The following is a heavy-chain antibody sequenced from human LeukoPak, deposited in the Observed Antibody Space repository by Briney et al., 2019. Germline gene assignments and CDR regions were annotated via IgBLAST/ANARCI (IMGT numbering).Heavy chain of an antibody. CDR3: AKLYGKVVTATSSRYFDL. CDR2: ISGSGGST. Sequence: PGGSLRLSCAASGFSFSNYGMSWVRQAPGKGLEWVSVISGSGGSTFYADSVKGRFTIARDNSKNTLYLQMNSLRAEDTALYYCAKLYGKVVTATSSRYFDLWGRGTLVTVSS. CDR1: GFSFSNYG. V-gene: IGHV3-23*01. J-gene: IGHJ2*01. D-gene: IGHD2-21*02.